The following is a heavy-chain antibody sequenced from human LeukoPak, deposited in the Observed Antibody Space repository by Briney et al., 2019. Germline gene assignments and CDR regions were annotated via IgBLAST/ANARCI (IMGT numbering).Heavy chain of an antibody. D-gene: IGHD3-10*01. CDR1: GGTFSSYA. V-gene: IGHV1-69*13. CDR3: ARGGKGGYYGSGSYYNFYYYYYMDV. Sequence: GASVKVSCKASGGTFSSYAISWVRQAPGQGLEWMGGIIPIFGTANYAQKFQGRVTITADESTSAAYMELSSLRSEDTAVYYCARGGKGGYYGSGSYYNFYYYYYMDVWGKGTTVTISS. CDR2: IIPIFGTA. J-gene: IGHJ6*03.